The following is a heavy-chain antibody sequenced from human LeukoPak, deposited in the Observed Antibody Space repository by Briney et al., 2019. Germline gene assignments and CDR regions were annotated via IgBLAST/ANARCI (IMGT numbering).Heavy chain of an antibody. CDR1: GYTFTGYY. J-gene: IGHJ3*02. V-gene: IGHV1-18*04. CDR2: ISAYNGNT. CDR3: ARDVVRGVRGAFDI. D-gene: IGHD3-10*01. Sequence: ASVKVSCKASGYTFTGYYMHWVRQAPGQGLEWMGWISAYNGNTNYAQKLQGRVTMTTDTSTSTAYMELRSLRSDDTAVYYCARDVVRGVRGAFDIWGQGTMVTVSS.